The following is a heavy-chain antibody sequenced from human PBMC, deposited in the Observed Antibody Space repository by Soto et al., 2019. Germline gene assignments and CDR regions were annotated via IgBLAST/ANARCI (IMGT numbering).Heavy chain of an antibody. CDR2: IYYSGST. CDR1: GGSISSYY. V-gene: IGHV4-59*01. CDR3: ARGGTMVRGYYYGMDV. Sequence: SETLSLTCPVSGGSISSYYWSWIRQPPGKGLEGIGYIYYSGSTNYNPSLKSRVTISVDTSKNQFSLKLSSVTAADTAVYYCARGGTMVRGYYYGMDVWGQGTTVTVSS. J-gene: IGHJ6*02. D-gene: IGHD3-10*01.